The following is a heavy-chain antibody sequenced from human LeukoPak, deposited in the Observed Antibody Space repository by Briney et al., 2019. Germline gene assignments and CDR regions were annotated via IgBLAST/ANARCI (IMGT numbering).Heavy chain of an antibody. CDR3: ARGEKGATVNA. V-gene: IGHV4-30-2*01. CDR2: IYHSGST. CDR1: GGSISSGGYY. J-gene: IGHJ5*02. Sequence: SETLSLTCTVSGGSISSGGYYWSWIRQPPGKGLEWIGYIYHSGSTYYNPSLKSRVTISVDRSKNQFSLKLSSVTAADTAVYYCARGEKGATVNAWGQGTLVTVSS. D-gene: IGHD4-11*01.